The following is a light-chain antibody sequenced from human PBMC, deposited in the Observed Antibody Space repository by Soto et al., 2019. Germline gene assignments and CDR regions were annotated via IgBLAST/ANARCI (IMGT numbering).Light chain of an antibody. V-gene: IGKV3-20*01. Sequence: EILFTQSPGTLSLSPGERATLSCRVSQSVSNNYLAWYQQKPGQAPRILIYGASNRATGIPDRFSGSGSGTDFTLTISSLQPEDFATYSCQQSYSNTWTFGQGTKVDIK. CDR2: GAS. CDR3: QQSYSNTWT. CDR1: QSVSNNY. J-gene: IGKJ1*01.